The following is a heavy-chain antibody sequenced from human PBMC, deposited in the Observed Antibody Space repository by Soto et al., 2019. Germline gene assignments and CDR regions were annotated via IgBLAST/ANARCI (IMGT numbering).Heavy chain of an antibody. Sequence: QVQLVQSGAEVKKPGASVKVSCKASGYTFTSYAMHWVRQAPGQRLEWMGWINTGNGNTKYSQKFQGRVTLTRDTSASTAYMELSSLRSEDTAVYYCARTSGYYFYDYWGQGTLVTVSS. D-gene: IGHD3-3*01. V-gene: IGHV1-3*04. CDR1: GYTFTSYA. CDR3: ARTSGYYFYDY. J-gene: IGHJ4*02. CDR2: INTGNGNT.